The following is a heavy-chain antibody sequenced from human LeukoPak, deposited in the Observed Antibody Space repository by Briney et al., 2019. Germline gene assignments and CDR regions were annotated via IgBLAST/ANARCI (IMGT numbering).Heavy chain of an antibody. D-gene: IGHD6-19*01. Sequence: SETLSLTCTVSGGSISSYYWSWIRQPPGKGLEWIGYIYYSGSTNYNPSLKSRVTISVDTSKNQFSPKLSSVTAADTAVYYCARESIAVAGPFDYWGQGTLVTVSS. CDR1: GGSISSYY. J-gene: IGHJ4*02. CDR2: IYYSGST. V-gene: IGHV4-59*01. CDR3: ARESIAVAGPFDY.